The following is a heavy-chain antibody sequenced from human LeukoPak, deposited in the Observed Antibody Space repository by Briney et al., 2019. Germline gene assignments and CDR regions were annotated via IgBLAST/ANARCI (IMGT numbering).Heavy chain of an antibody. Sequence: SETLSLTCTVSGVSISSRSYYWGWIRQPPGKGLEWIGSIYYSGSTYHNPSLKSRVTISVDTSKNQFSLKLSSVTAADTAVYYCAKVGYSSGWYSGWFDPWGQGTLVTVSS. CDR1: GVSISSRSYY. CDR3: AKVGYSSGWYSGWFDP. CDR2: IYYSGST. J-gene: IGHJ5*02. D-gene: IGHD6-19*01. V-gene: IGHV4-39*01.